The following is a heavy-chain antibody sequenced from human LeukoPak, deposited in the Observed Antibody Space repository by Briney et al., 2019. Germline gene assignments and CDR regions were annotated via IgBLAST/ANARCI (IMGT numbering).Heavy chain of an antibody. Sequence: SETLSLTCAVYGGSFSGYYWSWLRQPPGKGLEWLGEINHSGSTNYNPSLKSRVTISVDKSKNQFSLKLSSVTAADTAVYYCAPWPKGYCSGGSCYTDYWGQGTLVTVSS. CDR3: APWPKGYCSGGSCYTDY. CDR1: GGSFSGYY. J-gene: IGHJ4*02. V-gene: IGHV4-34*01. CDR2: INHSGST. D-gene: IGHD2-15*01.